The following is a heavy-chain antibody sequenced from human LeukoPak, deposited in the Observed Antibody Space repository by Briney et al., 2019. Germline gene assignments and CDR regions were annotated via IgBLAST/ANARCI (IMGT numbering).Heavy chain of an antibody. Sequence: SETLSLTCSVSGASISSGNYFWNWVRQSPVKGLEWIGCISYSGTTHYNPSLKSRVTIFVDTSKNQFSLNLNSVTASDTAVYYCARSFDYWGQGTPVAVSS. CDR1: GASISSGNYF. J-gene: IGHJ4*02. CDR2: ISYSGTT. V-gene: IGHV4-39*01. CDR3: ARSFDY.